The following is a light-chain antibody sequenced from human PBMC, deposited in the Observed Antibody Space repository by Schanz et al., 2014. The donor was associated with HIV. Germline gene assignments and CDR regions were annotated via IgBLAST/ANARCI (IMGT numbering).Light chain of an antibody. Sequence: QSVLTQPPSVSGTPGQRVTISCSGGTSNIGRNSVNWYQHLPGTAPKFLIYNDNRRPSGVPDRFSGSKSGTSASLAISGLQSEDEADYYCAAWDDSLNSAAFGGGTQLTVL. V-gene: IGLV1-44*01. CDR3: AAWDDSLNSAA. J-gene: IGLJ7*01. CDR2: NDN. CDR1: TSNIGRNS.